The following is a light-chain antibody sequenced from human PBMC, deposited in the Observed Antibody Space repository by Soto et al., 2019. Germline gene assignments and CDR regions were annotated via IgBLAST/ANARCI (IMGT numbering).Light chain of an antibody. Sequence: QSVLTQPASVSGSPGQSITISCTGTSSDVGSYNLVSWYQQHPGKAPKLMIYEVTKRPSGVSNRFSGSKSDNTASLTISGLQAEDEADYYCCSYAGSSTPPDVFGTGTKLTVL. CDR1: SSDVGSYNL. J-gene: IGLJ1*01. V-gene: IGLV2-23*02. CDR2: EVT. CDR3: CSYAGSSTPPDV.